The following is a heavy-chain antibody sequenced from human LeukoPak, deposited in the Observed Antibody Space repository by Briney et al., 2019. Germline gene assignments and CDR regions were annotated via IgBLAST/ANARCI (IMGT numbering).Heavy chain of an antibody. J-gene: IGHJ4*02. CDR1: GFNLRTFW. D-gene: IGHD1-26*01. CDR3: VSDSGLRSGGDS. V-gene: IGHV3-74*01. CDR2: ISPDGSVT. Sequence: PGGSLRLSCAASGFNLRTFWIHWIRQDAGGRLVWVSRISPDGSVTTYTASVKGRFAISRDNAKSTLYLEMNSLRADDAAIYYCVSDSGLRSGGDSWGQGTPVTVSS.